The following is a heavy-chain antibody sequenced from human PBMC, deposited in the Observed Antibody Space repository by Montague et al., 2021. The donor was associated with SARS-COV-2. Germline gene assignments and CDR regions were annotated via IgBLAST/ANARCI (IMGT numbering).Heavy chain of an antibody. V-gene: IGHV4-34*01. J-gene: IGHJ4*02. CDR3: ARGAPGY. CDR2: INYGGST. CDR1: GGSFSDYH. Sequence: SETLSLTCAVYGGSFSDYHWTWIRQSPGGGLEWTGQINYGGSTKYNPSLRSRVTISIDTSKYQFSLKLTSVTAADTAVYYCARGAPGYWGQGTLVTVSS. D-gene: IGHD1-1*01.